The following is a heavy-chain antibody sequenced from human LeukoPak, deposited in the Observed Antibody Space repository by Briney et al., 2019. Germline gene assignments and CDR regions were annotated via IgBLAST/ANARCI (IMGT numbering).Heavy chain of an antibody. D-gene: IGHD2-21*02. CDR2: ISWDGGST. J-gene: IGHJ4*02. CDR3: ATEGDASN. V-gene: IGHV3-43D*03. Sequence: GGSLRLSCAASGFTFDDYAMHWVRQAPGKGLEWVSLISWDGGSTYYADSVKGRFAISRDNSKSSLYLQMNSLRAEGTALYYCATEGDASNWGQGTLVTVSS. CDR1: GFTFDDYA.